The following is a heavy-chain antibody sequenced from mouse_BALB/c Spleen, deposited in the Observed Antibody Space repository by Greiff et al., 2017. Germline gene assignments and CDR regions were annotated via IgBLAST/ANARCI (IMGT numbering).Heavy chain of an antibody. J-gene: IGHJ4*01. V-gene: IGHV5-17*02. D-gene: IGHD4-1*01. Sequence: EVQLQQSGGGLVQPGGSRKLSCAASGFTFSSFGMHWVRQAPEKGLEWVAYISSGSSTIYYADTVKGRFTISRDNPKNTLFLQMTSLRSEDTAMYYCATGTYYAMDYWGQGTSVTVSS. CDR2: ISSGSSTI. CDR1: GFTFSSFG. CDR3: ATGTYYAMDY.